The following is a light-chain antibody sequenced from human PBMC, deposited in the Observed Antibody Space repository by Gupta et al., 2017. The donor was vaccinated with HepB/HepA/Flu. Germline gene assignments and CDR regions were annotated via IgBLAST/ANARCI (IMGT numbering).Light chain of an antibody. CDR2: KVS. CDR3: WQHTHSPPFA. Sequence: EVVLTQSPLSLPVILGQPASMSCWSSQSLADTDGSTYLSWFQQRQGQPPRQLIYKVSNRDSGGAERIFSSRWCSKYSLTISSGEEEDVGVYYYWQHTHSPPFAFGRGTKVEIK. V-gene: IGKV2-30*01. J-gene: IGKJ4*01. CDR1: QSLADTDGSTY.